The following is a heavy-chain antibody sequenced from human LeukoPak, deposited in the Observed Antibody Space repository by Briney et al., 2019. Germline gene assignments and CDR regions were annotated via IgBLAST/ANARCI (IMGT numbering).Heavy chain of an antibody. CDR2: INPSGGST. CDR3: ARDRGRIAVAGTYRGWFDP. D-gene: IGHD6-19*01. J-gene: IGHJ5*02. Sequence: ASVKVSCKVSGYTLTELSLHWVRQAPGQGLEWMGIINPSGGSTSYAQKFQGRVTMTRDTSTSTVYMELSSLRSEDTAVYYCARDRGRIAVAGTYRGWFDPWGQGTLVTVSS. V-gene: IGHV1-46*01. CDR1: GYTLTELS.